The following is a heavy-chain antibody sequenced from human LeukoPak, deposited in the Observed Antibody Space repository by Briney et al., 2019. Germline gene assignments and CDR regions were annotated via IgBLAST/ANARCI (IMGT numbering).Heavy chain of an antibody. V-gene: IGHV3-43*01. CDR1: GFTFDDYT. Sequence: PGGSLRLSCAASGFTFDDYTMHWVRQAPGKGLEWVSLISWDGGSTYYADSVKGRFTISRDNSKNSLYLQMNSLRTEDTALYYCAKDSGWLRTAYAFDIWGQGTMVTVSS. J-gene: IGHJ3*02. D-gene: IGHD5-24*01. CDR2: ISWDGGST. CDR3: AKDSGWLRTAYAFDI.